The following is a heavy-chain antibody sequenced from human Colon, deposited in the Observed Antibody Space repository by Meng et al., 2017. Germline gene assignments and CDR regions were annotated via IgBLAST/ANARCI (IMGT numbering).Heavy chain of an antibody. V-gene: IGHV1-3*01. D-gene: IGHD3-22*01. CDR1: GCTLTSYA. CDR2: INAGNGNT. J-gene: IGHJ4*02. CDR3: ARAGYDSSGYYPQPFDY. Sequence: ASVKVSCKASGCTLTSYAMHWVRQAPGQRLEWMGWINAGNGNTKYSQRFQGRVTITRDTSASTAYTELSSLRSEDTTVYYCARAGYDSSGYYPQPFDYWGQGTLVTVSS.